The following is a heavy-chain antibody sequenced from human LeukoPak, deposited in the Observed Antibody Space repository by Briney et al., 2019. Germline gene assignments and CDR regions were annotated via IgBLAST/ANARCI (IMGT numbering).Heavy chain of an antibody. D-gene: IGHD5/OR15-5a*01. CDR3: ATSDTVSTYNWFDP. V-gene: IGHV4-39*01. J-gene: IGHJ5*02. Sequence: WETLSLTCNVSGGSTSSNTYFWGWIRRPPGKGLEWIGSIRYSGSTYYNPSLKSRVTISVDTSKNQFSLNLSSLTAADTAVYYCATSDTVSTYNWFDPWGQGTLVTVS. CDR2: IRYSGST. CDR1: GGSTSSNTYF.